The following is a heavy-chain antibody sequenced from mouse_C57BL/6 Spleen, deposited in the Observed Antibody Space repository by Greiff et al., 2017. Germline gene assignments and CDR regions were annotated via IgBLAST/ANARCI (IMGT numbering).Heavy chain of an antibody. D-gene: IGHD4-1*01. CDR3: TRRGTGTDYYAMDY. CDR1: GYTFTDYE. J-gene: IGHJ4*01. CDR2: IDPETGGT. V-gene: IGHV1-15*01. Sequence: QVQLQQSGAELVRPGASVTLSCKASGYTFTDYEMHWVKQTPVHGLEWIGAIDPETGGTAYNQKFKGKDILTADKSSSTAYMELRSLTSEDSAVYYCTRRGTGTDYYAMDYWGQGTSVTVSS.